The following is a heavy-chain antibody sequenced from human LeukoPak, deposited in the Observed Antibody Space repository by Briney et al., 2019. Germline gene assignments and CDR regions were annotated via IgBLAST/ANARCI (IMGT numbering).Heavy chain of an antibody. V-gene: IGHV5-51*01. CDR3: ARRSTLNWFDP. CDR1: GYSYTNYW. Sequence: GESLKISCKSSGYSYTNYWIGWVRQMPGKGLEWMGIIYPGDSDTRYSPSFQGQVTISADKSISTAYLQWSSLKASDTAMYYCARRSTLNWFDPWGQGTLVTVSS. CDR2: IYPGDSDT. D-gene: IGHD2-2*01. J-gene: IGHJ5*02.